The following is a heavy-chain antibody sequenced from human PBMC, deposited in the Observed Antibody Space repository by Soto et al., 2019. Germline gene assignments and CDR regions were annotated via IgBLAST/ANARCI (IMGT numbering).Heavy chain of an antibody. CDR2: ISSSSSTI. CDR1: GFTFSSYS. V-gene: IGHV3-48*01. D-gene: IGHD2-2*01. J-gene: IGHJ5*02. CDR3: AKDRIVPAAIYNWFDP. Sequence: PGGSLRLSCAASGFTFSSYSMNWVRQAPGKGLEWVSYISSSSSTIYYADSVKGRFTISRDNAKNSLYLQMNSLRAEDTAVYYCAKDRIVPAAIYNWFDPWGQGTLVTVSS.